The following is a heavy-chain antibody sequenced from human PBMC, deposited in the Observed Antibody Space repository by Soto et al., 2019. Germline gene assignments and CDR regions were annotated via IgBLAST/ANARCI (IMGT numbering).Heavy chain of an antibody. Sequence: GGSLRLSCAASGFTFGDYMMAWVRQAPGKGPEWVSCTTSSGGTTYYADSVKGRFTISRDNSKNTLYLQLNSLRAEDTATYYCAKTNNYNRGFFDYWGQGTLVTVSS. V-gene: IGHV3-23*01. J-gene: IGHJ4*02. D-gene: IGHD1-1*01. CDR2: TTSSGGTT. CDR1: GFTFGDYM. CDR3: AKTNNYNRGFFDY.